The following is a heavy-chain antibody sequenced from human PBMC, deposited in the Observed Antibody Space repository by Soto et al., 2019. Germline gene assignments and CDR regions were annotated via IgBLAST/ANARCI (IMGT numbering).Heavy chain of an antibody. V-gene: IGHV3-30*18. Sequence: QPGGSLRLSCEVSGFTLSNSGIHWVCQAPDKGLEWVATIAYEGKTANYADSAKGRFTISRDISKSTVYLQMNSLRREDTATYYCAKSTSGYGGASDFWGQGTVVTVS. CDR3: AKSTSGYGGASDF. CDR2: IAYEGKTA. J-gene: IGHJ4*02. CDR1: GFTLSNSG. D-gene: IGHD4-17*01.